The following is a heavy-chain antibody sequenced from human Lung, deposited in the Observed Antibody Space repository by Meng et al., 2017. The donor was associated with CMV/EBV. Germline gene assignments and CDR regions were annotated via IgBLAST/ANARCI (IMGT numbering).Heavy chain of an antibody. CDR2: FYYRGNS. D-gene: IGHD2-21*01. J-gene: IGHJ4*02. Sequence: QVRESGPGLVKPSETLSLTCTVSGGSINSYYWSWIRQPPGQGLEWLGYFYYRGNSNYNPSLKSRVTISVDTSKNLFSLNLTSVTAADAALYYCARGSYLAVEGWGLGTLVTVSS. V-gene: IGHV4-59*01. CDR1: GGSINSYY. CDR3: ARGSYLAVEG.